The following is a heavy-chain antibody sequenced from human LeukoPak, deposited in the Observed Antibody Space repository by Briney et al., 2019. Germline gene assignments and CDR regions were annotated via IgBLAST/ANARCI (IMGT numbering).Heavy chain of an antibody. CDR2: INPNSGGT. CDR1: GYTFTGYY. V-gene: IGHV1-2*02. J-gene: IGHJ5*02. Sequence: ASVKVSCKASGYTFTGYYMHWVRQAPGQGLEWMGWINPNSGGTNYAQKFQGRVTMTRDTSISTAYMELSRLRSDDTAVYYCAMAPVAITMIVVVIENWFDPWGQGTLVTVSS. CDR3: AMAPVAITMIVVVIENWFDP. D-gene: IGHD3-22*01.